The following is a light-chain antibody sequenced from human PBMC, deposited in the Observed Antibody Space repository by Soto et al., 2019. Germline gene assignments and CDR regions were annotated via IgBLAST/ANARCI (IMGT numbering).Light chain of an antibody. CDR1: QSVSSDY. CDR2: GAS. V-gene: IGKV3-20*01. CDR3: QQYDTSHRT. Sequence: EIVLTQSPGTLSVSPGERATLSCRASQSVSSDYLAWYQQKRVQAPRLLIYGASSRATGIPTRFSGSGSGKDFTLTISRLEPEDFAVYYCQQYDTSHRTFGQGTKVEI. J-gene: IGKJ1*01.